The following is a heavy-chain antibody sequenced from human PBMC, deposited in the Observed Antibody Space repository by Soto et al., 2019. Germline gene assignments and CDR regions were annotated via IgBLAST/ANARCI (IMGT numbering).Heavy chain of an antibody. V-gene: IGHV1-2*02. D-gene: IGHD3-9*01. J-gene: IGHJ6*02. CDR1: VYTFTGYY. CDR3: AGVKARYDILTGPSNPPYVSVRDYGMDV. CDR2: INPNSGGT. Sequence: XSVKVSCKASVYTFTGYYMHWVRQAPGQGLEWMGWINPNSGGTNYAQKFQGRVTMTRDTSISTAYMELSRLRSDDTAVYYCAGVKARYDILTGPSNPPYVSVRDYGMDVWGQGTTVTGSS.